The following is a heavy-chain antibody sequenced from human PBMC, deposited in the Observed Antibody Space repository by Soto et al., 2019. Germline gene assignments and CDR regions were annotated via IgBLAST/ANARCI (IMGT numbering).Heavy chain of an antibody. J-gene: IGHJ6*02. CDR1: GYSFTSYW. CDR3: ASSPHIAAAGGYGMDV. Sequence: PGESLKISCKGSGYSFTSYWIGWVRQMPGKGLEWMGIIYPGDSDTRYSPSFQGQVTISADKSISTAYLQWSSLKASDTAMYYCASSPHIAAAGGYGMDVWGQGTTVTSP. V-gene: IGHV5-51*01. CDR2: IYPGDSDT. D-gene: IGHD6-13*01.